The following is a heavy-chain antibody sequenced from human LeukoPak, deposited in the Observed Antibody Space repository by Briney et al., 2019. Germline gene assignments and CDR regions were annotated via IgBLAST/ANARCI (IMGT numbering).Heavy chain of an antibody. V-gene: IGHV1-69*01. J-gene: IGHJ4*02. CDR3: AVMGVATAPRYFDY. D-gene: IGHD5-18*01. CDR1: GGTFSSYD. CDR2: IIPIFGTA. Sequence: SVKVSCKASGGTFSSYDISWVRQAPGQGLEWMGGIIPIFGTANYAQKFQGRVTITADESTSTAYMELSSLRSEDTAVYYCAVMGVATAPRYFDYWGQGTLVTVSS.